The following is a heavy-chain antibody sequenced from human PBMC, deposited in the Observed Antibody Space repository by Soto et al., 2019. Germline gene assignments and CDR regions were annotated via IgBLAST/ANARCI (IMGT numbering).Heavy chain of an antibody. CDR3: AKDSHWAISSPTYDS. Sequence: VQLSESGGGLVQPGGSLRLSCAASGFTFSSSAMSWVRQAPGKGLEWVSTFRESGGTTHYADSVKGRFTISRDTSKNMLYLQLNSLRAEDTAIYYCAKDSHWAISSPTYDSWGQGTLVTVSS. V-gene: IGHV3-23*01. CDR1: GFTFSSSA. CDR2: FRESGGTT. J-gene: IGHJ4*02. D-gene: IGHD6-6*01.